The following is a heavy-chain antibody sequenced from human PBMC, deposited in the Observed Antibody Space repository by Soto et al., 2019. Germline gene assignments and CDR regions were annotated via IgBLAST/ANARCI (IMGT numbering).Heavy chain of an antibody. V-gene: IGHV4-31*03. CDR1: GGSISSVGYY. J-gene: IGHJ4*02. Sequence: QVQLQESGPGLVKPSQTLSLTCTVSGGSISSVGYYWNWIRQHPGKGLEWIGYVYYSGSTYYNPYLKSRVTISVDTSKNQFSLKLSSVTAADTAVYYCAREPLTWGQGILVTVSS. CDR2: VYYSGST. CDR3: AREPLT.